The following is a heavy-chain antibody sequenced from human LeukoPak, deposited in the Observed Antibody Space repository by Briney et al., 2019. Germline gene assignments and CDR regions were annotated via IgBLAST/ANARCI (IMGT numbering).Heavy chain of an antibody. J-gene: IGHJ5*02. Sequence: SVKVSCKASGGTFSSYAISWVRQAPGQGLEWMGGIIPIFGTANYAQKFQGRVTITADESTSTAYMELSSLRSEDTAVYYCARDPVGLGVVPAATQYNWFDPWGQGTLVTVSS. D-gene: IGHD2-2*01. V-gene: IGHV1-69*01. CDR2: IIPIFGTA. CDR3: ARDPVGLGVVPAATQYNWFDP. CDR1: GGTFSSYA.